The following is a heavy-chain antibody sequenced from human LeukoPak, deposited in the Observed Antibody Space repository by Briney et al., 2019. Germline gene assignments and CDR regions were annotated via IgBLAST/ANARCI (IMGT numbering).Heavy chain of an antibody. V-gene: IGHV4-4*07. CDR2: IYTSGST. J-gene: IGHJ5*02. Sequence: SETLSLTCTVSGGSISSYYWSWIRQPAGKGLEWIGRIYTSGSTNYNPSLKSRVTMSVDTSKNQFSLKLSSVTAADTAVYYCARDLRDFYYGSGSYGWFDPWGQGTLVTASS. CDR3: ARDLRDFYYGSGSYGWFDP. D-gene: IGHD3-10*01. CDR1: GGSISSYY.